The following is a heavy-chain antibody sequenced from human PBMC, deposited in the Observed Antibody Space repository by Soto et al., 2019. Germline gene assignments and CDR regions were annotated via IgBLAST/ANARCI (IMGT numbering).Heavy chain of an antibody. CDR1: GGSISSGGYY. CDR3: ARDRGGGIFDY. CDR2: IYYSGST. D-gene: IGHD3-10*01. J-gene: IGHJ4*02. Sequence: QVQLQESGPGLVKPSQTLSLTCTVSGGSISSGGYYWSWIRQDPGKGLEWIGYIYYSGSTYYNPSLKGRVTLSVDTSKNQFPLKLGSVTAADPAVYYWARDRGGGIFDYWGQGTLVTVSS. V-gene: IGHV4-31*03.